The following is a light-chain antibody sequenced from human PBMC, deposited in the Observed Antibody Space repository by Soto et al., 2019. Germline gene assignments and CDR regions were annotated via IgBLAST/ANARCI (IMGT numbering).Light chain of an antibody. CDR2: AAS. V-gene: IGKV1-27*01. CDR1: QGINNY. Sequence: ESQITRSPCSLCTSGGDRVSITYLASQGINNYLAWYQQKPGKGPKVLIYAASTLQPGVPSRFSGSGSGTDFTLTINTLQPYDLATYYCQNYHSDPITSAPGTRLEI. CDR3: QNYHSDPIT. J-gene: IGKJ5*01.